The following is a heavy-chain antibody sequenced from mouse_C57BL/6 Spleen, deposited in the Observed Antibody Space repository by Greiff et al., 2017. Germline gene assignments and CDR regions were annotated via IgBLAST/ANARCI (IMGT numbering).Heavy chain of an antibody. J-gene: IGHJ1*03. D-gene: IGHD1-1*01. V-gene: IGHV3-6*01. CDR3: ARRDYYYQSFDV. CDR1: GYSITSGYY. CDR2: ISYDGSN. Sequence: DVQLQESGPGLVKPSQSLSLTCSVTGYSITSGYYWNWIRQFPGNKLEWMGYISYDGSNNYNPSLKNRISITRDTSKKQFFLKLNSVTTEDTATYYCARRDYYYQSFDVWGTGTTVTVSS.